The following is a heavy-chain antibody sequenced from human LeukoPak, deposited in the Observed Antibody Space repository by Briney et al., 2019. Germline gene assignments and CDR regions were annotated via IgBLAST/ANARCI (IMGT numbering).Heavy chain of an antibody. Sequence: SETLSLTCAVYGGSFSGYYWSWIRQPPGKGLEWIGETNHSGSTNYNPSLKSRVTISVDTSKNQFSLKLSSVTAADTAVYYCARAVWGFDPWGQGTLVTVSS. CDR2: TNHSGST. J-gene: IGHJ5*02. V-gene: IGHV4-34*01. D-gene: IGHD3-16*01. CDR1: GGSFSGYY. CDR3: ARAVWGFDP.